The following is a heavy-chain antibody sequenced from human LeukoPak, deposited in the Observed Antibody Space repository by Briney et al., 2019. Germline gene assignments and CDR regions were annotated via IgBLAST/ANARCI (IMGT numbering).Heavy chain of an antibody. V-gene: IGHV4-59*01. J-gene: IGHJ2*01. CDR1: GGSISSYY. CDR3: ARAGGIAAPGWASWYFDL. CDR2: IYYSGST. D-gene: IGHD6-13*01. Sequence: SSETLSLTCTVSGGSISSYYWSWIRQPPGKGLEWIGYIYYSGSTNYNPSLKSRVTISVDTSKNQFSLKLSSVTAADTAVYYCARAGGIAAPGWASWYFDLWGRGTLVTVSS.